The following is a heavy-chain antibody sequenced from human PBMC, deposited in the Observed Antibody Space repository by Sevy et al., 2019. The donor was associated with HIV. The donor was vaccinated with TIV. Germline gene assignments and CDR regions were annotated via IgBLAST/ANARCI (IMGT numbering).Heavy chain of an antibody. CDR2: IKSKTDGGTT. Sequence: GESLKISCAASGFTFSNAWMSWVRQAPGKGLEWVGRIKSKTDGGTTDYAAPVKGRFTISRDDSKNTLYLQMNSLKTEDTAVYYCTTDAILVGATTVYYYYMDVWGKGTTVTVSS. J-gene: IGHJ6*03. V-gene: IGHV3-15*01. CDR3: TTDAILVGATTVYYYYMDV. CDR1: GFTFSNAW. D-gene: IGHD1-26*01.